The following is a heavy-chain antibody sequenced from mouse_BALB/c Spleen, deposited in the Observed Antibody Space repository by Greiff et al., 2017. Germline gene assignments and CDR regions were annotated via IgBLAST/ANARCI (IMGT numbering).Heavy chain of an antibody. D-gene: IGHD3-1*01. CDR1: GYTFTSYW. J-gene: IGHJ3*01. CDR3: ARSGQFAY. CDR2: IVPGTGTT. V-gene: IGHV1S132*01. Sequence: VQRVESGAELVKPGASVKLSCKTSGYTFTSYWIQWVKQRPGQGLGWIGEIVPGTGTTYYNEKFKGKATLTIDTSSSTAYMQLSSLTSEDSAVYFCARSGQFAYWGQGTLVTVSA.